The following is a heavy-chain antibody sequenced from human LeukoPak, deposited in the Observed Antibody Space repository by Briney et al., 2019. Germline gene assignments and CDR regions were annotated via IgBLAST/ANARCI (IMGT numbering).Heavy chain of an antibody. V-gene: IGHV3-33*01. CDR1: GFTFSNYG. J-gene: IGHJ4*02. CDR2: IWYDESNK. D-gene: IGHD6-25*01. Sequence: GGSLRLSCAASGFTFSNYGMHWVRQAPGKGLEWVAVIWYDESNKCYADSVKGRFTISRDNSKNTLYLQMNSLRAEDTAVYYCARDSSSGVRYFDYWGQGTLVTVSS. CDR3: ARDSSSGVRYFDY.